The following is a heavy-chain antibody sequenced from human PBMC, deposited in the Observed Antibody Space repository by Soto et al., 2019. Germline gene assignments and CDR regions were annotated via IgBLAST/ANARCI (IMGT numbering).Heavy chain of an antibody. J-gene: IGHJ4*02. Sequence: SETLSLTCTVSGGSISSYYWSWIRQPPGKGLEWIGYIYYSGRTNYNPSLKSRVSISVDTSKNQFSLKLTSVTAADTAVYYCAREKVGATAYFDYWGQGTLVTVS. V-gene: IGHV4-59*01. CDR1: GGSISSYY. D-gene: IGHD1-26*01. CDR3: AREKVGATAYFDY. CDR2: IYYSGRT.